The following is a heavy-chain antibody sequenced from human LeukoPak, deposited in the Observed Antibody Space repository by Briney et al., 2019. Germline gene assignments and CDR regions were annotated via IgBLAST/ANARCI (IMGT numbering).Heavy chain of an antibody. CDR2: IYWNDDK. Sequence: SGPTLVKPTQTLTLTCTFSGFSLSTSGVGVGWIRQPPGKALEWLSLIYWNDDKRYSPSLKSRLTITKDTSKNPVVLTMTHMDPVDTATYYCARILYYDSSGYEDHFDYWGQGTLVTVSS. D-gene: IGHD3-22*01. CDR3: ARILYYDSSGYEDHFDY. CDR1: GFSLSTSGVG. V-gene: IGHV2-5*01. J-gene: IGHJ4*02.